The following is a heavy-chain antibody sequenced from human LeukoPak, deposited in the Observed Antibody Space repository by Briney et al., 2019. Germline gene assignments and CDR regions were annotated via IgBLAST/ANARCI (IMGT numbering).Heavy chain of an antibody. J-gene: IGHJ4*02. CDR2: IRSNSDGGTI. CDR1: GFTFSNAW. V-gene: IGHV3-15*07. Sequence: TGGSLRLSCATSGFTFSNAWMNWVRQAPGKGLEWVGRIRSNSDGGTIDYAAPVKGRFTISRDNSKNTLYLQMNSLRAEDTAVYYCARSNILEWLPPLDYWGQGTLVTVSS. CDR3: ARSNILEWLPPLDY. D-gene: IGHD3-3*01.